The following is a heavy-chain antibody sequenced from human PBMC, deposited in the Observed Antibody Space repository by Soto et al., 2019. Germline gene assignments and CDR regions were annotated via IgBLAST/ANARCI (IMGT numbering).Heavy chain of an antibody. CDR1: GYSISSGYF. D-gene: IGHD1-26*01. CDR2: VYFTGRA. J-gene: IGHJ4*02. Sequence: SETLSLTCAVSGYSISSGYFWGWTRQPPGKGLEWIGSVYFTGRANYNPSLKSRVTISADTSKNQFSLKLRSVTAADTAVYYCARRVIAPVGAIDYWGQGALVTVSS. CDR3: ARRVIAPVGAIDY. V-gene: IGHV4-38-2*01.